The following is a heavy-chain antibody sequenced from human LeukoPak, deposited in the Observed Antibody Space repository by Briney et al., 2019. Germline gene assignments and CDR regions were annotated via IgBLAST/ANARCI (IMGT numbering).Heavy chain of an antibody. CDR1: GFSFSTYW. V-gene: IGHV3-7*01. D-gene: IGHD5-18*01. CDR2: IMRDGSEK. Sequence: PGGSLRLSCAASGFSFSTYWMNWVRQPPGKGLEWVANIMRDGSEKYYVDSVKGRFTISRDNAKNPLYLQMNSLRAEDTAVYYCARDPSRGYSYGYADYWGQGSLVTVSS. CDR3: ARDPSRGYSYGYADY. J-gene: IGHJ4*02.